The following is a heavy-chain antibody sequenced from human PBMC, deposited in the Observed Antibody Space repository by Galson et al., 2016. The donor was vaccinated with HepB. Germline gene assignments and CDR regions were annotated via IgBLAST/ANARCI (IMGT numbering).Heavy chain of an antibody. V-gene: IGHV4-61*02. J-gene: IGHJ4*02. CDR1: VGAITAGRYY. D-gene: IGHD3-10*01. CDR2: ISTTGDT. Sequence: TLSLTCTVSVGAITAGRYYWSWLRQPAGKGLEWIGRISTTGDTNYNSSLKSPVTISLDASANQFYLTLGSVTAAETAKYFCARDRGLNGNAFVHYFDFWGRGILVTVSS. CDR3: ARDRGLNGNAFVHYFDF.